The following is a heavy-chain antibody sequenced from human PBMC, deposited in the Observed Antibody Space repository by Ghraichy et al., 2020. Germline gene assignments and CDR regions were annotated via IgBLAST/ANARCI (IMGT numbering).Heavy chain of an antibody. J-gene: IGHJ4*02. CDR1: GFSFRTYW. Sequence: GGSLRLSCAASGFSFRTYWMHWVRKVPGKGLVWVSWINSDGSSTTYADSVKGRFTVSRDNARNTLYLQMNGLRTEDTAVYYCARTMSFDSWGQGTLVTVSS. CDR2: INSDGSST. D-gene: IGHD5-24*01. V-gene: IGHV3-74*01. CDR3: ARTMSFDS.